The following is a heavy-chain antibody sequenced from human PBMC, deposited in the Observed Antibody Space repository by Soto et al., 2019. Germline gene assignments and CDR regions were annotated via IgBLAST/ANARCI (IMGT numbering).Heavy chain of an antibody. D-gene: IGHD2-21*01. CDR2: ISGSGGST. CDR1: GFTFSSYA. Sequence: PGGSLRLSCAASGFTFSSYAMSWVRQAPGKGLEWVSAISGSGGSTYYTDSVKGRFTISRDDSKNSVFLQMDSLRSEDTAKYYCARDSNPTQVVMVGIVYNHFDHWGQGAQVTVSS. CDR3: ARDSNPTQVVMVGIVYNHFDH. V-gene: IGHV3-23*01. J-gene: IGHJ4*02.